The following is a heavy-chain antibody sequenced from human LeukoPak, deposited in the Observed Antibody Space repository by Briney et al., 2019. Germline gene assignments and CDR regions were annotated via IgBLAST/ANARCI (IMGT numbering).Heavy chain of an antibody. CDR2: IYHSGST. D-gene: IGHD4-23*01. Sequence: KPSETLSLTCTVSGYSISSGYYWGWIRQPPGKGLEWIGSIYHSGSTYYNPSLKSRVTISVDTSKNQFSLKLSSVTAADTAVYYCARVPTYGGNFAFDIWGQGTMVTVSS. J-gene: IGHJ3*02. CDR3: ARVPTYGGNFAFDI. CDR1: GYSISSGYY. V-gene: IGHV4-38-2*02.